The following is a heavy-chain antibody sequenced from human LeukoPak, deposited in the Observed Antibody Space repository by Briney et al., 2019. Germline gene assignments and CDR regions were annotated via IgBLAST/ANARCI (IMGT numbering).Heavy chain of an antibody. Sequence: PSETLSLTCAVYGGSFSGYYWSWIRQPPGKGLEWIGEINHSGSTNYNPSLKSRVTISVDTSKNQFSLKLSSVTAADTAVYYCAKSHSSSPGGFDYWGQGTLVTVSS. CDR1: GGSFSGYY. CDR2: INHSGST. J-gene: IGHJ4*02. CDR3: AKSHSSSPGGFDY. V-gene: IGHV4-34*01. D-gene: IGHD6-6*01.